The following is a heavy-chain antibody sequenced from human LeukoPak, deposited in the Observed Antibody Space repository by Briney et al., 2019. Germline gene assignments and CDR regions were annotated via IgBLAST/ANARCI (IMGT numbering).Heavy chain of an antibody. Sequence: SETLSLTCTVSGGSISSYYWSWIRQPPGRGLEWIGYIYYSGSTNYNPSLKSRVTISVDTSKNQFSLKLSSVTAADTAVYYCARSAYSGYSSGWYPTYLDYWGQGTLVTVSS. J-gene: IGHJ4*02. D-gene: IGHD6-19*01. V-gene: IGHV4-59*01. CDR1: GGSISSYY. CDR2: IYYSGST. CDR3: ARSAYSGYSSGWYPTYLDY.